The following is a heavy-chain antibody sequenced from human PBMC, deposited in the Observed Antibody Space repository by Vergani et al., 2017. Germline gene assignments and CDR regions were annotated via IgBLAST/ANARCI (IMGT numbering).Heavy chain of an antibody. CDR3: ATTLISVAATNFDY. J-gene: IGHJ4*02. CDR2: IYHSGNT. V-gene: IGHV4-38-2*01. CDR1: GYSISSGYY. Sequence: QVQLQESGPGLVKPSETLSLTCVVSGYSISSGYYWGWIRQPPGKGLEWIGTIYHSGNTYYNTSFKSRVTISVDTSKNQFSLKLSSVTAAYTAVYYCATTLISVAATNFDYWGQGTLVTVSS. D-gene: IGHD6-19*01.